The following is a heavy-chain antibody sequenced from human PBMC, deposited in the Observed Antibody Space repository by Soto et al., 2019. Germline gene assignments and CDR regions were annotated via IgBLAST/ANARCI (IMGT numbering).Heavy chain of an antibody. D-gene: IGHD6-13*01. CDR1: GYTFTSYG. CDR3: ARDVERAAADNVVI. J-gene: IGHJ3*02. Sequence: QVQLVQSGAEVKKPGASVKVSCKASGYTFTSYGISWVRQAPGQGLEWMGWISAYNGNTNYAQKPQGRVTMTTDRSTSTAYMGPRSLTSDDTAVYYCARDVERAAADNVVIWGQGKMFTVAS. V-gene: IGHV1-18*01. CDR2: ISAYNGNT.